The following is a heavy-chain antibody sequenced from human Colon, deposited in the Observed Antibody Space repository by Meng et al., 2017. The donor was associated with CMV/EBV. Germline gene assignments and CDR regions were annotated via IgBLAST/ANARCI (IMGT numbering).Heavy chain of an antibody. CDR2: ISSSGSTI. CDR1: GFTFSSYE. CDR3: VRDNARVQGNIPILVVPQGFDY. D-gene: IGHD3-22*01. Sequence: GGSLRLSCAASGFTFSSYEMNWVRQAPGKGLEWVSYISSSGSTIYYADSVKGRFTISRDNAKNSLYLQMSSLSAEDTAVYYCVRDNARVQGNIPILVVPQGFDYWGQGTVVTVSS. J-gene: IGHJ4*02. V-gene: IGHV3-48*03.